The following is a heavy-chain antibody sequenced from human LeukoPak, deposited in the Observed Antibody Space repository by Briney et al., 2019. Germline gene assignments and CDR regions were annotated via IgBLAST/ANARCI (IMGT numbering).Heavy chain of an antibody. CDR3: ARHGAAAYYYYYMDV. D-gene: IGHD2-15*01. V-gene: IGHV4-39*01. Sequence: GTLRLSCAASGFTFSSYGMSWIRQPPGKGLEWIGSIYYSGSTYYNPSLKSRVTISVDTSKNQFSLKLSSVTAADTAVYYCARHGAAAYYYYYMDVWGKGTTVTISS. CDR1: GFTFSSYG. CDR2: IYYSGST. J-gene: IGHJ6*03.